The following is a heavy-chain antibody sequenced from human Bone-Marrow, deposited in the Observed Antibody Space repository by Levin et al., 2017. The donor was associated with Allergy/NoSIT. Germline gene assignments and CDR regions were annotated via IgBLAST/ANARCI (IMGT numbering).Heavy chain of an antibody. CDR3: ARGHLPYYYYGMDV. Sequence: TWVRQAPGQGLEWMGWVSAYSGNTNYALNLQDRVTMTTDTATNTAYMELTSLRSDDTAIYYCARGHLPYYYYGMDVWGQGTTVVVSS. J-gene: IGHJ6*02. CDR2: VSAYSGNT. V-gene: IGHV1-18*01.